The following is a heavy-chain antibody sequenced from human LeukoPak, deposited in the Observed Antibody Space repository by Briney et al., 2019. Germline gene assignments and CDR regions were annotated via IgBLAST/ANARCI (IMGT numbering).Heavy chain of an antibody. CDR3: AGRRRGLYFDY. Sequence: KASETLSLTCTVSGGSISSSSYYWGWIRQPPGKGLEWIGSIYYSGSTYYNPSLKSRVTISVDTSKNQFSLKLSSVTAADTAVYYCAGRRRGLYFDYWGQGTLVTVSS. V-gene: IGHV4-39*01. CDR2: IYYSGST. J-gene: IGHJ4*02. CDR1: GGSISSSSYY.